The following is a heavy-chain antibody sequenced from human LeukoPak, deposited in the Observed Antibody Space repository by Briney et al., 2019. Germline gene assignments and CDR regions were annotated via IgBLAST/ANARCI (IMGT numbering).Heavy chain of an antibody. CDR2: MYNSGST. CDR1: GGSISGAY. CDR3: ARDIDSSGDYGY. J-gene: IGHJ4*02. Sequence: SETLSLTCTVSGGSISGAYGSWVRQPPGKGLEWIAYMYNSGSTNYNPSLKSRVTISIDTSTNQVYLKLSSLTAADTAIYYCARDIDSSGDYGYWGQGILVTVSS. D-gene: IGHD4-17*01. V-gene: IGHV4-59*01.